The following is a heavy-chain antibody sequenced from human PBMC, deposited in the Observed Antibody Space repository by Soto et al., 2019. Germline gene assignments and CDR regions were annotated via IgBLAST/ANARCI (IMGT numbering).Heavy chain of an antibody. D-gene: IGHD2-15*01. CDR2: ISAYNGNT. J-gene: IGHJ6*02. Sequence: AASVKVSCKASGYSFTSYGISWVRQAPGQGLEWMGWISAYNGNTKNAQKLQGRVTMTTDTSTSTAYMELRSLRSDDTAVYYCARGGYCSGGSCYSTDYYYGMDVWGQGTTVTVSS. V-gene: IGHV1-18*01. CDR1: GYSFTSYG. CDR3: ARGGYCSGGSCYSTDYYYGMDV.